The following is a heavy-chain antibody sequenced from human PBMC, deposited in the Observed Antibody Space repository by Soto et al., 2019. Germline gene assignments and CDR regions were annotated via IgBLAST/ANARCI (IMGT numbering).Heavy chain of an antibody. Sequence: ASVEVSCKASGYTLTNYYLHWVRQAPGQGLEWMGFIFPGGGGPGYTQRFQARLTVTTDTSTSTVYMDLSSLRSEDTAMYYCAREYSPGLFEYWGKGTLVTVS. D-gene: IGHD5-12*01. CDR3: AREYSPGLFEY. J-gene: IGHJ4*02. CDR2: IFPGGGGP. CDR1: GYTLTNYY. V-gene: IGHV1-46*01.